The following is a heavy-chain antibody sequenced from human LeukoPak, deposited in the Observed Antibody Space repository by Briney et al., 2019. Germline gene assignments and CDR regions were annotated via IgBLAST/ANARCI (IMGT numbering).Heavy chain of an antibody. J-gene: IGHJ4*02. Sequence: PGGSLRLSCAASGFTFSDYYMTWIRQAPGKGLEWVAVISYDGTNKYYGDSVTGRFTISRDNSKNTLYLQMNNLRAEDTAVYYCTKGVLGRTQSVSAGLDYWGQGTLVIVSS. D-gene: IGHD7-27*01. V-gene: IGHV3-30*18. CDR2: ISYDGTNK. CDR1: GFTFSDYY. CDR3: TKGVLGRTQSVSAGLDY.